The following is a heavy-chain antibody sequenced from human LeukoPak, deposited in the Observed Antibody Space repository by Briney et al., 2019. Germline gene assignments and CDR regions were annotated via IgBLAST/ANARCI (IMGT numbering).Heavy chain of an antibody. CDR1: GGSFSGYY. Sequence: SETLSLTCAVYGGSFSGYYWSWIRQPPGKGLEWIGEINHSGSTNYNPSLKSRVTISVDTSKNRFSLKLSSVTAADTAVYYCARLNKPGWFDPWGQGTLVTVSS. CDR2: INHSGST. D-gene: IGHD1-14*01. J-gene: IGHJ5*02. CDR3: ARLNKPGWFDP. V-gene: IGHV4-34*01.